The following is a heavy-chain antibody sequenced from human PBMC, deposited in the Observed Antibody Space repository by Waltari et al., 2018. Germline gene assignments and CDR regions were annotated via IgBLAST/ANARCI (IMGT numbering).Heavy chain of an antibody. CDR3: MRDQRSTVLD. V-gene: IGHV4-39*07. CDR2: RHYTGST. CDR1: GGSISNGDYH. J-gene: IGHJ4*02. D-gene: IGHD1-1*01. Sequence: QLQLQESGPGLVKPSETLSLTCTVPGGSISNGDYHWGWVRQPPGKGLEWIATRHYTGSTDYNPSLKSRLTISVDTSKNQVSLKLSSVTAADTAVYHCMRDQRSTVLDWGQGTLVTVSS.